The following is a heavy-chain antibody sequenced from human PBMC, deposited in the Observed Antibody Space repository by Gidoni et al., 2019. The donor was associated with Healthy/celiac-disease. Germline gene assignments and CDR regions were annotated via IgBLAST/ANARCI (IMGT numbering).Heavy chain of an antibody. Sequence: EVQLEESGGGLVKPGGSLRDSCAAAGCTFSSYGMNWVRQAPGKGLEWVSSISRSSSYIYYAYSVKGRFTISRDNAKHSLYLQMNSLRADATAVYYCARDVGSGWSLFDYWGQGTLVTVSS. CDR3: ARDVGSGWSLFDY. J-gene: IGHJ4*02. CDR1: GCTFSSYG. CDR2: ISRSSSYI. D-gene: IGHD6-19*01. V-gene: IGHV3-21*01.